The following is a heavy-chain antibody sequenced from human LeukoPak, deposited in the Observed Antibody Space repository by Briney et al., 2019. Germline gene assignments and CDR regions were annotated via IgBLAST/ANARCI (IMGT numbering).Heavy chain of an antibody. CDR1: GFTFSSYS. Sequence: PGGSLRLSCAASGFTFSSYSMNWVRQAPGKGLEWVSYISSSSSTIYYADSVKGRFTISRDNAKNSLYLQMNSLRAEDTAVYYCARAGRWLTFDYWGQGTLVTVSS. CDR2: ISSSSSTI. CDR3: ARAGRWLTFDY. D-gene: IGHD5-24*01. V-gene: IGHV3-48*01. J-gene: IGHJ4*02.